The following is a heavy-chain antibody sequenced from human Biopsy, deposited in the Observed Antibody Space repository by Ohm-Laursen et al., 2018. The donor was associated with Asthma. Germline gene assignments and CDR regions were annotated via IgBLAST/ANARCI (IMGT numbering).Heavy chain of an antibody. D-gene: IGHD1-26*01. Sequence: SLRLSCAASGFTFSSYGMHWVRQAPGKGLEWVAVISYDGSNKYYADSVKGRFTISRDNSKNTLYLQMNSLRAEDSAVYYCARDFGCGSYFVGTTFDYWGQGALVTVSS. CDR3: ARDFGCGSYFVGTTFDY. CDR2: ISYDGSNK. J-gene: IGHJ4*02. V-gene: IGHV3-30*03. CDR1: GFTFSSYG.